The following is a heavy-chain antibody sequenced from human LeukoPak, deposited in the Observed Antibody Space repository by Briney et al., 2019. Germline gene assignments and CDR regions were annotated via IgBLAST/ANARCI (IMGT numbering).Heavy chain of an antibody. CDR3: AMGRYYGDCLRV. D-gene: IGHD4-17*01. J-gene: IGHJ4*02. CDR1: GVSISSYY. V-gene: IGHV4-4*07. Sequence: PSETLSLTCTVSGVSISSYYWSWIRQPAGKGLEWIGRIYSSGCTNYNPSLKSRVTMSVDTSKNQFSLKLNSVTAADTAVYYCAMGRYYGDCLRVWGQGTLVTVSS. CDR2: IYSSGCT.